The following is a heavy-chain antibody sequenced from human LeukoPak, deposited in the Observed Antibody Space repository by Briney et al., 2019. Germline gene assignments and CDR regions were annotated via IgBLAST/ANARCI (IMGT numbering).Heavy chain of an antibody. CDR3: AGHHPRNTVDF. CDR2: ISDIGSI. D-gene: IGHD2/OR15-2a*01. CDR1: GGSISSYY. J-gene: IGHJ4*02. Sequence: KTSETLSLTCTVSGGSISSYYWSWIRQPPGKGLEWIAYISDIGSINYNPSLKSRVTISLDTFKNQFSLKLSSVTAAATAVYYCAGHHPRNTVDFWGQGTLVTVSS. V-gene: IGHV4-59*08.